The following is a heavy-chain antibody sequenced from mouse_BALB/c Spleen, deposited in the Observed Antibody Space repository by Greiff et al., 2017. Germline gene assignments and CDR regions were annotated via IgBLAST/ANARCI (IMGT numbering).Heavy chain of an antibody. CDR1: GYSITSGYY. CDR3: ARGGYYDYDAWFAY. Sequence: VQLKESGPGLVKPSQSLSLTCSVTGYSITSGYYWNWIRQFPGNKLEWMGYISYDGSNNYNPSLKNRISITRDTSKNQFFLKLNSVTTEDTATYYCARGGYYDYDAWFAYWGQGTLVTVSA. J-gene: IGHJ3*01. CDR2: ISYDGSN. V-gene: IGHV3-6*02. D-gene: IGHD2-4*01.